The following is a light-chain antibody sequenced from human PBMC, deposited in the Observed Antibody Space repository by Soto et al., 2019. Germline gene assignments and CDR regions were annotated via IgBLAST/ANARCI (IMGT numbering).Light chain of an antibody. J-gene: IGLJ1*01. CDR1: SSDVGGFNF. V-gene: IGLV2-14*01. CDR3: SSYTTSSTIV. CDR2: DVS. Sequence: QSVLTQPASVSGSPGQSITISCTGTSSDVGGFNFVSWYQQPPGKAPKLMIYDVSHRPSGVSNRFSGSKSGNTASLTISGLQAEDEGYYYCSSYTTSSTIVFGTGTKVTVL.